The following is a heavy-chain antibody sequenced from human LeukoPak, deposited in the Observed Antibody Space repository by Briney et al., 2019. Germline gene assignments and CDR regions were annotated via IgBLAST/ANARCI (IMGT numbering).Heavy chain of an antibody. J-gene: IGHJ4*02. Sequence: SVKVSCKASGGTFSSYAISWVRQAPGQGLEWMGGIIPIFGTANYAQKFQGRVTITTDESTSTAYMELSSLRSEDTAVYYCARATQIRDYSSNYWGQGTLVTVSS. CDR1: GGTFSSYA. V-gene: IGHV1-69*05. CDR3: ARATQIRDYSSNY. CDR2: IIPIFGTA. D-gene: IGHD4-11*01.